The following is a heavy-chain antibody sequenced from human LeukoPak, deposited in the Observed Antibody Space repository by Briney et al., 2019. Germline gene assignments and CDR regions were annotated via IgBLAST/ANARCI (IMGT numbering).Heavy chain of an antibody. Sequence: ASVKVSCKVSGYTLTELSMHWVRQAPGKGLEWMGGFDPEDGETIYAQKFQGRVTMTEDTSTDTAYMELSSLRSEGTAVYYCATDISKQQLEQNWFNPWGQGTLVTVSS. CDR3: ATDISKQQLEQNWFNP. CDR1: GYTLTELS. J-gene: IGHJ5*02. V-gene: IGHV1-24*01. CDR2: FDPEDGET. D-gene: IGHD6-13*01.